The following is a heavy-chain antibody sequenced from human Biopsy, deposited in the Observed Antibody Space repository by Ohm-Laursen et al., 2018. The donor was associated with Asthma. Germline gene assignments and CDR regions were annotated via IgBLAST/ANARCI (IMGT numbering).Heavy chain of an antibody. Sequence: SSVKVSCKTPGGTFSNFAISWERQAPGQGHEWLGGTMTAFGKTNYAQKFQGRVTITADESTSTAYMEVTSLRSEDTAIYYCARCQVGYSSGWSLLLKKIYYSGMDVWGQGTAVTVSS. J-gene: IGHJ6*02. CDR2: TMTAFGKT. D-gene: IGHD6-19*01. V-gene: IGHV1-69*01. CDR3: ARCQVGYSSGWSLLLKKIYYSGMDV. CDR1: GGTFSNFA.